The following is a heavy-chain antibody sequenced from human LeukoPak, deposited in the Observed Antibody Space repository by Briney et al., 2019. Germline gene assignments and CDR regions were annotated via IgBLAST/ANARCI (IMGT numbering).Heavy chain of an antibody. D-gene: IGHD2-2*01. Sequence: ASVKVSCKASGYTFTAYYLQWVRLAPGQGLEWMGWINPKSGGTEYAQRFQGRVSMTRDTAISTAYMELSRLRCDDTAVYYCARDHCSANSCYEDYYNGLDVWGQGTTVTVSS. CDR1: GYTFTAYY. CDR3: ARDHCSANSCYEDYYNGLDV. V-gene: IGHV1-2*02. CDR2: INPKSGGT. J-gene: IGHJ6*02.